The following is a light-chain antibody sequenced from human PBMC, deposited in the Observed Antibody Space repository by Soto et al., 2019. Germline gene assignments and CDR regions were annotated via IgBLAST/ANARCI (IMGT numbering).Light chain of an antibody. CDR2: DVA. V-gene: IGLV2-14*01. CDR1: SSDVGGYNY. J-gene: IGLJ1*01. CDR3: TSYTTSSTYV. Sequence: QSALTQPASVSGSPGQSIAISCTGTSSDVGGYNYVSWYQQHPGKAPKLMLYDVAIRPSGVSDRFSGSKPGNTASLTISGLQAEDEADYYCTSYTTSSTYVFGTGT.